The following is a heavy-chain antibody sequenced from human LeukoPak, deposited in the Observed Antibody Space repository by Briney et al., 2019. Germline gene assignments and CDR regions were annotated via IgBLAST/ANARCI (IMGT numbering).Heavy chain of an antibody. V-gene: IGHV6-1*01. J-gene: IGHJ4*02. CDR1: GDSVSSNSAA. D-gene: IGHD3-22*01. CDR3: ARGPRNYYTGSGYLDF. CDR2: TYYRSKWYN. Sequence: SQTLSLTCAISGDSVSSNSAAWNWIRQSPSRGLEWLGRTYYRSKWYNDYAVSVKSRITINPDTSKNQFSLQLSSVTAADTAVYYCARGPRNYYTGSGYLDFWGQGTLVTVSS.